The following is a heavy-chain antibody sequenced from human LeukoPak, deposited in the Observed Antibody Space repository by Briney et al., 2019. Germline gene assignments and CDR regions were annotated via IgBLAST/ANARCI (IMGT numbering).Heavy chain of an antibody. D-gene: IGHD5-18*01. CDR2: ISGSGGST. J-gene: IGHJ4*02. Sequence: PGGSLRLSCEASGFTFSNDAMSWVRQAPGKGLEWVSTISGSGGSTYYADSVKGRFTLSRDNSKNTLYLQMNSLRAEDTAIYYCARVQYSYGYDGSFFWGQGTLVTVSS. CDR1: GFTFSNDA. CDR3: ARVQYSYGYDGSFF. V-gene: IGHV3-23*01.